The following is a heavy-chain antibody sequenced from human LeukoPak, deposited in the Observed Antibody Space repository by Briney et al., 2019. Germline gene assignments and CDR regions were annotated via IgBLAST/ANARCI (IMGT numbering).Heavy chain of an antibody. D-gene: IGHD2-15*01. Sequence: GGSLRLSCAASGFTFSSYTMSWVRQAPGKGLEWVSDISGSGGTTYYADSVKGRFTFSRDNSMHTLYLQMNSLRAEDTAIYYCAKGPTPAGYYFDHWGQGTLVTVSS. J-gene: IGHJ4*02. CDR2: ISGSGGTT. V-gene: IGHV3-23*01. CDR1: GFTFSSYT. CDR3: AKGPTPAGYYFDH.